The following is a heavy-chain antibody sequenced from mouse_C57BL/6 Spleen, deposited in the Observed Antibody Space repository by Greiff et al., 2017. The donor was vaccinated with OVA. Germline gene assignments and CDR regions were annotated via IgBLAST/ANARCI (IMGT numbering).Heavy chain of an antibody. CDR2: ISYDGSN. D-gene: IGHD1-1*01. CDR1: GYSITSGYY. V-gene: IGHV3-6*01. Sequence: EVKLQESGPGLVKPSQSLSLTCSVTGYSITSGYYWNWIRQFPGNKLEWMGYISYDGSNNYNPSLKNRISITRNTSKNQFFLKLNSVTTEDTATYYCARDYYCGGSFWYFDVWGTGTTVTVSS. J-gene: IGHJ1*03. CDR3: ARDYYCGGSFWYFDV.